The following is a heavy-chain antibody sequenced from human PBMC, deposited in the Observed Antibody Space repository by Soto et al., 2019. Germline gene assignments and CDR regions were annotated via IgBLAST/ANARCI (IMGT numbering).Heavy chain of an antibody. D-gene: IGHD2-15*01. CDR1: GYTFTSYY. J-gene: IGHJ5*02. Sequence: ASVKVSCKASGYTFTSYYMHWVRQAPGQGLEWMGIINPSGGSTSYAQKFQGRVTMTRDTPTSTVYMELSSLRSEDTAVYYCARDFGGPRKTDSLEGFDPWGQGTLVTVSS. CDR2: INPSGGST. CDR3: ARDFGGPRKTDSLEGFDP. V-gene: IGHV1-46*01.